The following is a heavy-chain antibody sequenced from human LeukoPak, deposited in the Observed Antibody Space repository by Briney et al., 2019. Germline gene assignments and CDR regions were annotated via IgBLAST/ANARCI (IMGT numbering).Heavy chain of an antibody. J-gene: IGHJ4*02. CDR3: ARGRNWGSFDY. V-gene: IGHV4-34*01. D-gene: IGHD7-27*01. CDR1: GGSFSGYY. Sequence: SETLSLTCAVYGGSFSGYYWSWIRQPPGKGLEWIGEINHSGSTNYNPSLKSRVTISVDTSKNQFSLKLSSVTAADTAVHYCARGRNWGSFDYWGQGTLVTVSS. CDR2: INHSGST.